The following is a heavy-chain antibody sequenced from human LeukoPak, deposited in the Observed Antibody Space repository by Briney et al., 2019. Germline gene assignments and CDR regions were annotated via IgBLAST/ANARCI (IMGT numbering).Heavy chain of an antibody. CDR2: IYSGGGI. Sequence: GGSLRLSCAASEFIVSSNYMNWVRQAPGKGLEWVSVIYSGGGIYYADSVKGRFTISRDISKNMLYLQMNSLRADDTAEYYCARGHNTATSGTRAFDIWGQGTMVTVSS. J-gene: IGHJ3*02. CDR3: ARGHNTATSGTRAFDI. CDR1: EFIVSSNY. V-gene: IGHV3-53*01. D-gene: IGHD5-18*01.